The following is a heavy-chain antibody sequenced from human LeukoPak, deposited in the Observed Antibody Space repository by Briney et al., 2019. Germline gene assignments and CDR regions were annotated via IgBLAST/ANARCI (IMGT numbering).Heavy chain of an antibody. Sequence: SVKVSCKASGGTFSSYAISWVRQAPGQGLEWMGGIIPIFGTANYAQKSQGRVTITTDESTSTAYMELSSLRSEDTAVYYCAREIMVRGVFNWFDPWGQGTLVTVSS. D-gene: IGHD3-10*01. CDR1: GGTFSSYA. J-gene: IGHJ5*02. CDR3: AREIMVRGVFNWFDP. V-gene: IGHV1-69*05. CDR2: IIPIFGTA.